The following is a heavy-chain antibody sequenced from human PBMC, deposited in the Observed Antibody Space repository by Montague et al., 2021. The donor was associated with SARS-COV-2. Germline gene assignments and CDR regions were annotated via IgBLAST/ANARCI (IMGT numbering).Heavy chain of an antibody. Sequence: SETLSLTCTVSGGSISSYYWSWIRQPPGKGLEWIGYIYYSGSTNYNPSLKSRVTISVDTSKNQFSLKLSSVTVADTAVYYCARGVSGRYYNGWFDPWGQGTLVTVSS. CDR2: IYYSGST. D-gene: IGHD3-10*01. V-gene: IGHV4-59*01. J-gene: IGHJ5*02. CDR3: ARGVSGRYYNGWFDP. CDR1: GGSISSYY.